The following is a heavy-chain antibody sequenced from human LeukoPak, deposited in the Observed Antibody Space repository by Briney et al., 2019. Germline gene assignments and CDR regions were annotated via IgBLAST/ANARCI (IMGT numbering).Heavy chain of an antibody. V-gene: IGHV4-30-4*01. CDR1: GGSISSGDYY. Sequence: SQTLSLTCTVSGGSISSGDYYWSWIRQPQGKGLEWIGYIYYSGSTYYNPSLKSRVTISVDTSKNQFSLKLSSVTAADTAVYYCAREGELLDGDYGGYFDYWGQGTLVTVSS. D-gene: IGHD4-17*01. CDR2: IYYSGST. J-gene: IGHJ4*02. CDR3: AREGELLDGDYGGYFDY.